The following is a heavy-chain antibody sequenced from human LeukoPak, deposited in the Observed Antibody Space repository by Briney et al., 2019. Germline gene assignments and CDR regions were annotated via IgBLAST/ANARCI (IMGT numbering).Heavy chain of an antibody. J-gene: IGHJ4*02. CDR2: IKQDGSEK. CDR3: ARGVNWAFDY. D-gene: IGHD3-10*01. CDR1: GFTFNNYW. Sequence: GGSLRLSCAAPGFTFNNYWMSWVRQAPGIGLEWVANIKQDGSEKYYADSVKGRFSVSRDNAKNSLYLQMINLRAEDTAVYYWARGVNWAFDYWGQGTLVTVSS. V-gene: IGHV3-7*05.